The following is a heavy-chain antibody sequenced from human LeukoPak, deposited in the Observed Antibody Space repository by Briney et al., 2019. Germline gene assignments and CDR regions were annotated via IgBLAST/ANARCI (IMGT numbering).Heavy chain of an antibody. J-gene: IGHJ3*02. CDR1: GFTFSSYG. Sequence: GGSLRLSCAASGFTFSSYGMSWVRQAPGKGLEWVSAISGSGGSTYYADSVKGRFTISRDNSKNTLYLQMNSLRAEDTAVYYCAKDLTVTTRAFDIWGQGTMVTVSS. D-gene: IGHD4-17*01. CDR3: AKDLTVTTRAFDI. CDR2: ISGSGGST. V-gene: IGHV3-23*01.